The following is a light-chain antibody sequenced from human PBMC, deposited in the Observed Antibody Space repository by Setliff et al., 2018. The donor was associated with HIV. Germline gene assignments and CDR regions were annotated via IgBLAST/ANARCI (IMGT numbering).Light chain of an antibody. Sequence: QSALTQPASVSGSPGQSITISCTGTSSDVGGYNYVSWYRQHPGKAPKLMIYGVTNRPSGVSNRFSGSKSGNAASLTISGLQSEDESIYYCSSYTSSSTHVVFGGGTKVTVL. CDR2: GVT. CDR1: SSDVGGYNY. V-gene: IGLV2-14*01. J-gene: IGLJ2*01. CDR3: SSYTSSSTHVV.